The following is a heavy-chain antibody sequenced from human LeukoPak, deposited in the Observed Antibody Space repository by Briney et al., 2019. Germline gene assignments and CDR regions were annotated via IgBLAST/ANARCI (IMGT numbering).Heavy chain of an antibody. J-gene: IGHJ4*02. CDR2: MNPNSGNT. CDR3: ARVSVPRAVAADY. Sequence: ASVKVSCKASGYTFTSYDINWVRQATGQGLEWMGWMNPNSGNTGYAQKFQGRVTITRNTSISTAYMGLSSLRSADTAVYYCARVSVPRAVAADYWGQGTLVTVSS. V-gene: IGHV1-8*03. D-gene: IGHD6-19*01. CDR1: GYTFTSYD.